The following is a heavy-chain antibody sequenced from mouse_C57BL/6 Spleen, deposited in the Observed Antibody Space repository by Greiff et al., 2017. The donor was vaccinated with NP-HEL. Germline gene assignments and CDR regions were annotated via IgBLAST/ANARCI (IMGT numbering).Heavy chain of an antibody. V-gene: IGHV1-72*01. CDR1: GYTFTSYW. D-gene: IGHD2-1*01. Sequence: QVQLQQPGAELVKPGASVKLSCKASGYTFTSYWMHWVKQRPGRGLEWIGSIDPNSGGTKYNEKFKSKATLTVDKPSSTAYMQLSSLTSEDSAVYYCERRGPHYGSYVPLFAYWGQGTTVTVSS. CDR2: IDPNSGGT. CDR3: ERRGPHYGSYVPLFAY. J-gene: IGHJ2*01.